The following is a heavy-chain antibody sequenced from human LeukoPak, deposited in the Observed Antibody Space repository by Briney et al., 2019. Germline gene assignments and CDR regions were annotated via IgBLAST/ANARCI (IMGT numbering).Heavy chain of an antibody. J-gene: IGHJ6*02. D-gene: IGHD6-13*01. Sequence: SETLSLTCTVSGGSISSYYWSWIRQPAAKGLEWIGRIYSSGTTTYNPSFESRVTMSLDTSNNQLSLKLTSVTAADTAVCYCARVSPIPAAGSSYYFAMDVWGQGTTVTVSS. V-gene: IGHV4-4*07. CDR1: GGSISSYY. CDR3: ARVSPIPAAGSSYYFAMDV. CDR2: IYSSGTT.